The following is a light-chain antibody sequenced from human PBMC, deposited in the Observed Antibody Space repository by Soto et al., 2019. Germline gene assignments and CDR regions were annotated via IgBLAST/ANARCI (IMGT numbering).Light chain of an antibody. Sequence: DIQMTQSPSTLSASVGDRVTITCRASQSVRSWLAWYQQKPGRAHKFLIYDASSLESGVQSRFSGSGSGTEFTLTIRNLQPDDFATYYCQQYDNYPLTFGGGTKVDIK. CDR2: DAS. J-gene: IGKJ4*01. CDR3: QQYDNYPLT. V-gene: IGKV1-5*01. CDR1: QSVRSW.